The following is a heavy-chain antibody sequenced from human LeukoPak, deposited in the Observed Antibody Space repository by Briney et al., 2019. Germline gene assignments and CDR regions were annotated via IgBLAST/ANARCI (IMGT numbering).Heavy chain of an antibody. V-gene: IGHV4-34*01. CDR1: SGSFSGYF. Sequence: SETLSLTCGVYSGSFSGYFWTYIRQPPGMGLEWIGEINHRGSTNYNPSLKSRVTISVDTSKNQFSLRLTSVTAADTAVYYCARGSIYYGDSNAYFDYWGQGSLVTVSA. CDR3: ARGSIYYGDSNAYFDY. CDR2: INHRGST. D-gene: IGHD4-17*01. J-gene: IGHJ4*02.